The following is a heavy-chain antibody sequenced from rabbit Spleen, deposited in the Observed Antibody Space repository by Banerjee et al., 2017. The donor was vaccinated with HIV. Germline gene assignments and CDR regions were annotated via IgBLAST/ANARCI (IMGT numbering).Heavy chain of an antibody. CDR2: IYAGSSGTT. CDR1: GFSFSSSYW. D-gene: IGHD1-1*01. Sequence: QSLEESGGDLVKPEGSLTLTCTASGFSFSSSYWMCWVRQAPGKGLEWIACIYAGSSGTTYYASWAKGRFIMSRTSSTKVTLQMTSLTAADTATYFCARDLVAVIGWNFSLWGPGTLVTVS. CDR3: ARDLVAVIGWNFSL. J-gene: IGHJ4*01. V-gene: IGHV1S40*01.